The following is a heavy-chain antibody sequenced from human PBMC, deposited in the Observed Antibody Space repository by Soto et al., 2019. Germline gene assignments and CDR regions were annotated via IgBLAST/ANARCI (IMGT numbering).Heavy chain of an antibody. CDR2: IYYSGST. J-gene: IGHJ5*02. D-gene: IGHD1-26*01. V-gene: IGHV4-31*03. CDR1: GGSISSGGYY. Sequence: SETLSLTCTVSGGSISSGGYYWSWIRQHPGKGLEWIGYIYYSGSTYYNPSLKSRVTISVDSSKNLFSLKLSSVTPADTAVSYWARDLGGATENWFDPWGQGPLVPVSS. CDR3: ARDLGGATENWFDP.